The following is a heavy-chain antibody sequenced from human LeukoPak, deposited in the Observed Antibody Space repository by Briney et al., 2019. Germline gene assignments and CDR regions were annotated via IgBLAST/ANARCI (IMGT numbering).Heavy chain of an antibody. V-gene: IGHV3-23*01. CDR2: ISGSGGST. Sequence: HPGGSLRLSCAASGFTFSSYAMSWVRQAPGKGLEWVSAISGSGGSTYYANSVKGRFTISRDNSKNTLYLQMNSLRAEDTAVYYCARGSRDGNYVRYFQHWGQGTLVTVSS. J-gene: IGHJ1*01. CDR1: GFTFSSYA. CDR3: ARGSRDGNYVRYFQH. D-gene: IGHD4-17*01.